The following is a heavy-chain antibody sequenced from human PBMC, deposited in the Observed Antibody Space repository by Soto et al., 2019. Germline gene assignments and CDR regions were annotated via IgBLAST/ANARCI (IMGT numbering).Heavy chain of an antibody. CDR3: ARARRNFDWLPYYFDY. Sequence: LSLTCAVYGGSFSGYYWSWIRQPPGKGLEWIGEINHSGSTNYNPSLKSRVTISVDTSKNQFSLKLSSVTAADTAVYYCARARRNFDWLPYYFDYWGQGTLVTVSS. D-gene: IGHD3-9*01. V-gene: IGHV4-34*01. J-gene: IGHJ4*02. CDR2: INHSGST. CDR1: GGSFSGYY.